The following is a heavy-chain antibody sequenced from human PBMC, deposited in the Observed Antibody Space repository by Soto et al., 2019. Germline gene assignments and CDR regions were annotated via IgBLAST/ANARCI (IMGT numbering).Heavy chain of an antibody. J-gene: IGHJ4*02. Sequence: QGQLVESGGGVVQPGRSLRLSCAASGFTFSSYGMHWVRQAPGKGLEWVAVIWYDGSNKYYADSVKGRFTISRDNSKNTLYLQMNSLRAEDTAVYYCARDVRIAVAGTLGFDYWGQGTLVTVSS. D-gene: IGHD6-19*01. CDR2: IWYDGSNK. CDR3: ARDVRIAVAGTLGFDY. V-gene: IGHV3-33*01. CDR1: GFTFSSYG.